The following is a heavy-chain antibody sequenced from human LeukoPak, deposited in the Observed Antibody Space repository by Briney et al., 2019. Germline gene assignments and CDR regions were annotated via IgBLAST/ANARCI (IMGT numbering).Heavy chain of an antibody. D-gene: IGHD5-12*01. CDR2: ISYDGTNK. CDR1: GFTFSTYG. V-gene: IGHV3-30*03. CDR3: ASARALYGYSGYDEPYFDY. Sequence: GGSLRLSCAASGFTFSTYGMHWVRQAPGKGLEWVALISYDGTNKYFADSVKGRFTISRDNSKNTLYLQMDSLRAGDTAVYYCASARALYGYSGYDEPYFDYWGQGTLVTVSS. J-gene: IGHJ4*02.